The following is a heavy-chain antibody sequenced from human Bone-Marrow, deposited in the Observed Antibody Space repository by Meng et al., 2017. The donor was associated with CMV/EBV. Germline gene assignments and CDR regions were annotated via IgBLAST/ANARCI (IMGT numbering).Heavy chain of an antibody. J-gene: IGHJ5*02. CDR1: GFSLSNARMG. V-gene: IGHV2-26*01. Sequence: SGPTLVKPTETLTLTCTVSGFSLSNARMGVSWIRQPPGKALEWLAHIFSNDEKSYSTSLKSRLTIPNDTSKSKVVLTMTNMNPVDTATYYCARIQGYCSSTSCYGPNWFDPWGQGTLVTVSS. CDR2: IFSNDEK. CDR3: ARIQGYCSSTSCYGPNWFDP. D-gene: IGHD2-2*01.